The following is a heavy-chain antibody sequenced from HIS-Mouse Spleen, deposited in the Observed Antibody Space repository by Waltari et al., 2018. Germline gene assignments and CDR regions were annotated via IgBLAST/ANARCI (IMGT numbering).Heavy chain of an antibody. CDR2: IYYSGST. D-gene: IGHD6-13*01. CDR1: GGSISSSSYY. J-gene: IGHJ6*02. V-gene: IGHV4-39*07. CDR3: ARDELYSSSYYYGMDV. Sequence: QLQLQESGPGLVKPSETLSLTCTVSGGSISSSSYYWGWIRQPPGKGLAWIGGIYYSGSTYYNPSLKGRVTRSVDTSKNQFSLKLSAVTAADTAVYYCARDELYSSSYYYGMDVWGQGTTVTVSS.